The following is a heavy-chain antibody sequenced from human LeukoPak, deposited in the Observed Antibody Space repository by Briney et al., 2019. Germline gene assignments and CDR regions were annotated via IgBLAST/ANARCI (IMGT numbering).Heavy chain of an antibody. CDR1: GFTFDDYA. D-gene: IGHD6-13*01. V-gene: IGHV3-43D*03. J-gene: IGHJ4*02. CDR3: AKGTSSWHEFDY. Sequence: PGGSLGLSCAASGFTFDDYAMHWVRQAPGKGLEWVSLISWDGGSTYYADSVKGRFTISRDNSKNSLYLQMNSLRAEDTALYYCAKGTSSWHEFDYWGQGTLVTVSS. CDR2: ISWDGGST.